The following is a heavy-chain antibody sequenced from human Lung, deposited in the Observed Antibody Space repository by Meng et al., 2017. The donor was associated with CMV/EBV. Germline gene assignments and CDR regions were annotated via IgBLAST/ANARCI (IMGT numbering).Heavy chain of an antibody. V-gene: IGHV3-15*01. CDR2: IKSKTDGGTT. CDR1: GFTFAVTW. Sequence: SXVGPGFTFAVTWMSWVRQAPGKGLEWVGRIKSKTDGGTTEYAAPVKGRFTILRDDSTNTLYLEMNSVKAEDTAVYLCATDWNSRKSLDYWAQGSXVTVSS. J-gene: IGHJ4*02. CDR3: ATDWNSRKSLDY. D-gene: IGHD1-7*01.